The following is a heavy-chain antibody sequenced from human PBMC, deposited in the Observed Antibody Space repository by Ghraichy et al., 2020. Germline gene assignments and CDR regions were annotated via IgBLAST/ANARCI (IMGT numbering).Heavy chain of an antibody. CDR1: GGSFSGYY. D-gene: IGHD3-10*01. Sequence: SETLSLTCAVYGGSFSGYYWSWIRQPPGKGLEWIGEINHSGSTNYNPSLKSRVTISVDTSKNQFSLKLSSVTAADTAVYYCARAGSRNRSLLWTWYYYYGMDVWGQGTTVTVSS. CDR2: INHSGST. J-gene: IGHJ6*02. V-gene: IGHV4-34*01. CDR3: ARAGSRNRSLLWTWYYYYGMDV.